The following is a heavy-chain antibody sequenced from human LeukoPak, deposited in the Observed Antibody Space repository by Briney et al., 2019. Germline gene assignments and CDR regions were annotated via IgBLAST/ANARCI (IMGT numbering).Heavy chain of an antibody. CDR3: ARVPTYYDFWSGYQPSDY. Sequence: LSETLSLTCTVSGGSISSYYWSWIRQPAGKGLEWIRRIYTSGSTNYNPSLKSRVTMSVDTSKNQFSLKLSSVTAADTAVYYCARVPTYYDFWSGYQPSDYWGQGTLVTVSS. D-gene: IGHD3-3*01. J-gene: IGHJ4*02. CDR1: GGSISSYY. CDR2: IYTSGST. V-gene: IGHV4-4*07.